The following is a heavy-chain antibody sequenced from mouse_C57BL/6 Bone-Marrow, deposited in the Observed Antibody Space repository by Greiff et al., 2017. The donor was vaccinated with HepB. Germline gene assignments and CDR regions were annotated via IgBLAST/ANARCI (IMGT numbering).Heavy chain of an antibody. CDR2: IDPSDSYT. Sequence: QVQLQQPGAELVMPGASVKLSCQASGYTFTSYWMHWVKQRPGQGLEWIGEIDPSDSYTNYNQKFKGKSTLTVDKSSSTAYMQLSSLTSEDSAVYYCVYYDYDEPFAYWGQGTLVTVSA. V-gene: IGHV1-69*01. D-gene: IGHD2-4*01. CDR1: GYTFTSYW. J-gene: IGHJ3*01. CDR3: VYYDYDEPFAY.